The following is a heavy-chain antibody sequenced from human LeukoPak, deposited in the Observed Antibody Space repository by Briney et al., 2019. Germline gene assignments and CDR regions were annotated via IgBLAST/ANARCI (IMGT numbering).Heavy chain of an antibody. CDR3: AREWYSSSSFDY. Sequence: SETLSLTCTVSGGSISSYYWSWIRQPPGKGLEWIGYIYYSGSTNYNPSLKSRVTISVDTSKNQFSLKLSSVTAADTAVYYCAREWYSSSSFDYWGQGTLVTVSS. V-gene: IGHV4-59*08. CDR1: GGSISSYY. J-gene: IGHJ4*02. D-gene: IGHD6-6*01. CDR2: IYYSGST.